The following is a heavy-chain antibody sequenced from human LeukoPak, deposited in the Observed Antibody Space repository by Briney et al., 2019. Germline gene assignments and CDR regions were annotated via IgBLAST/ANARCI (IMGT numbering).Heavy chain of an antibody. Sequence: GGSLRLSCAASGFTFSSYSMNWVRQAPGKGLEWVSSISSSSSYIYYADSVKGRFTISRDNAKNSLYLQMNSLRAEDTAVYYCARGGGSAYHYIFDYWGQGTLVTVSS. CDR1: GFTFSSYS. D-gene: IGHD3-22*01. V-gene: IGHV3-21*01. J-gene: IGHJ4*02. CDR3: ARGGGSAYHYIFDY. CDR2: ISSSSSYI.